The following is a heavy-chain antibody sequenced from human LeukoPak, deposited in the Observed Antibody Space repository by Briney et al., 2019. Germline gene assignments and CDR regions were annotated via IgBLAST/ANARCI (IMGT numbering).Heavy chain of an antibody. D-gene: IGHD6-19*01. J-gene: IGHJ4*02. CDR1: GGTFSIYA. Sequence: SVTVSCKASGGTFSIYAISWVRQAHGQGLEWMGGIIPIFGTANYAQKFQGRVTITADESTSTAYMELSSLRSEDTAVYYCARGKYSSGWYYFDYWGQGTLVTVSS. V-gene: IGHV1-69*13. CDR3: ARGKYSSGWYYFDY. CDR2: IIPIFGTA.